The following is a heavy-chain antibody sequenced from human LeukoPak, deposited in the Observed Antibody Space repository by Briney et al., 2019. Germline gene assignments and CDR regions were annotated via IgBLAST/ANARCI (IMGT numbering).Heavy chain of an antibody. CDR2: THTGGGI. Sequence: SETLSLICTISGDSIRNSYWSWLRQPPGKGLEWIGYTHTGGGINYNPSLKSRVTISADTSKNQVSLQLSSVTAADTAVYYCARLLRGGNYYFDYWGLGTLVTVSS. CDR3: ARLLRGGNYYFDY. D-gene: IGHD1-7*01. CDR1: GDSIRNSY. J-gene: IGHJ4*02. V-gene: IGHV4-4*09.